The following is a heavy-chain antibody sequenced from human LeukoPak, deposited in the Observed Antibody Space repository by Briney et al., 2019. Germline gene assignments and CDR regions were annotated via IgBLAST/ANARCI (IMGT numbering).Heavy chain of an antibody. CDR1: GYTFIDYY. Sequence: ASVNVSCKASGYTFIDYYMNWVRQAPGQGLEWMGWINTNTGETNYAQKFQGRVTMTRDTSISTVYMELTSLTSDDTAVYYCARWEGVQFDPWGQGTLVTVSS. V-gene: IGHV1-2*02. J-gene: IGHJ5*02. CDR2: INTNTGET. CDR3: ARWEGVQFDP. D-gene: IGHD1-26*01.